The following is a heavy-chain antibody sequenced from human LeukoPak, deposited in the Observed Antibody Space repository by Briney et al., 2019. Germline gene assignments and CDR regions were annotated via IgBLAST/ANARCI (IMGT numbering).Heavy chain of an antibody. CDR1: GGSISSNSYY. D-gene: IGHD3-22*01. V-gene: IGHV4-39*01. CDR3: ARMIGDDAFDI. J-gene: IGHJ3*02. Sequence: PSETLSLTCTVSGGSISSNSYYWDWIRQPPGKGLEWIGTIYYSGTTYYNPSLKSRVTISVDTSRNQFSLKLSSVTATDTAVYYCARMIGDDAFDIWGQGTMVTVSS. CDR2: IYYSGTT.